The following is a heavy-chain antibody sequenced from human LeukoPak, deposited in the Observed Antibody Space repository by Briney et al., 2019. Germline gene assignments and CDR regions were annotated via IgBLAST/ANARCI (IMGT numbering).Heavy chain of an antibody. J-gene: IGHJ4*02. CDR1: GGPINSGDFH. D-gene: IGHD3-22*01. Sequence: SETLSLTCSVSGGPINSGDFHWGWVRQSPWKGLEWIGYINYRGSTDYNSSLKSRLIISVDTSKNHFSLKLNSVTAADTAVYYCASLGGYYNYWGQGRLVIVSS. V-gene: IGHV4-30-4*01. CDR3: ASLGGYYNY. CDR2: INYRGST.